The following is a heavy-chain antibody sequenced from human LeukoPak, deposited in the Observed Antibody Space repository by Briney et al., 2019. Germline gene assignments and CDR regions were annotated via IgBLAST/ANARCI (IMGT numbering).Heavy chain of an antibody. CDR1: GFTFSSYA. Sequence: GGSLRLSCAASGFTFSSYAMSWVRQAPGKGLEWVSGISDSGDITYYANSVKGRFTISRDNSKNTLYVQMNSLRVEDTAVYYCAKDRRGGSYYAATLDIWGQGTMVTVSS. J-gene: IGHJ3*02. CDR2: ISDSGDIT. D-gene: IGHD1-26*01. V-gene: IGHV3-23*01. CDR3: AKDRRGGSYYAATLDI.